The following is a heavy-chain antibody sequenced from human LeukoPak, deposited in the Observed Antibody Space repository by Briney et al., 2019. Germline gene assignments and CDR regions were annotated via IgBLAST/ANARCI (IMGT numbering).Heavy chain of an antibody. V-gene: IGHV3-7*03. J-gene: IGHJ5*02. CDR2: IKQDGSEK. CDR1: GFTFSSYW. CDR3: ARDPSAGSPHGWFDP. Sequence: GGSLRLSCTASGFTFSSYWMSWVRQAPGKGLEWVANIKQDGSEKDYVDSVKGRFTISRDNAKNSVYLQMNSLRSDDTAVYYCARDPSAGSPHGWFDPWGQGTLVTVSS. D-gene: IGHD2-15*01.